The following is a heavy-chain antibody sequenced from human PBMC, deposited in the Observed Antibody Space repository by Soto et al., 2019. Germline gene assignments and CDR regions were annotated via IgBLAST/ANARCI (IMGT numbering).Heavy chain of an antibody. D-gene: IGHD6-13*01. J-gene: IGHJ5*02. CDR3: ARVLGSSSWYVSWFDP. CDR2: IYYSGST. V-gene: IGHV4-30-4*01. CDR1: GGSISSGDYY. Sequence: QVQLQESGPGLVKPSQTLSLTCTVSGGSISSGDYYWSWIRQPPGKGLEWIGYIYYSGSTYYNPTLNSRVTIAVDTSKNQLSLKLSSVTAADTAVYYCARVLGSSSWYVSWFDPWGQGTLVTVSS.